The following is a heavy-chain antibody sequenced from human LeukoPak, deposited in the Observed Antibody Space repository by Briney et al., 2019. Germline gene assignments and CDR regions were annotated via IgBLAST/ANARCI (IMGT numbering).Heavy chain of an antibody. Sequence: GASLKISCKASGYSFTNYWIGWVRPMPGKGLEWMGIIYPADSDTRYSPSFQDQVTISADKSISTAYLQWSSLKASDTAMYYCARHRRNTMIGTASSRGFDYWGQGTLVTVSS. CDR1: GYSFTNYW. V-gene: IGHV5-51*01. D-gene: IGHD3-22*01. J-gene: IGHJ4*02. CDR3: ARHRRNTMIGTASSRGFDY. CDR2: IYPADSDT.